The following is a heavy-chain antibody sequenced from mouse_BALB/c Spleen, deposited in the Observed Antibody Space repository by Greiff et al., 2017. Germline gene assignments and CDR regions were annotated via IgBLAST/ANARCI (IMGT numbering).Heavy chain of an antibody. Sequence: EVKVVESGGGLVKPGGSLKLSCAASGFTFSSYTMSWVRQTPEKRLEWVATISSGGSYTYYPDSVKGRFTISRDNAKNTLYLQMSSLKSEDTAMYYCTRGNYAMDYWGQGTSVTVSS. V-gene: IGHV5-6-4*01. J-gene: IGHJ4*01. CDR1: GFTFSSYT. CDR3: TRGNYAMDY. CDR2: ISSGGSYT.